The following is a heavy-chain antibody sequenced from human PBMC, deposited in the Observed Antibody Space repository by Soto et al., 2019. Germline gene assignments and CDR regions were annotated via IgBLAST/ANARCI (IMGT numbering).Heavy chain of an antibody. V-gene: IGHV3-30*03. CDR2: PSYDGRET. D-gene: IGHD3-10*01. J-gene: IGHJ4*02. Sequence: VGSLRLSCAASDCDFSSYGIHCVRHSPGKWLEWVAAPSYDGRETFYADSAKGRFTVSKEMSKNTAFLQMNALRHEDTAVYFCARDSGWTILNFQNWGQGTRVNVS. CDR3: ARDSGWTILNFQN. CDR1: DCDFSSYG.